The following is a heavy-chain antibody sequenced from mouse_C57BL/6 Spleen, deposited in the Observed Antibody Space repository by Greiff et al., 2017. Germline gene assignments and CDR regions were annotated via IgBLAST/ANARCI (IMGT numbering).Heavy chain of an antibody. CDR2: ITDGGSYT. V-gene: IGHV5-4*01. J-gene: IGHJ4*01. CDR1: GFTFSSYA. CDR3: AREMGFYGSSDVRAMDY. Sequence: EVQGVESGGGLVKPGGSLKLSCAVSGFTFSSYAMSWVRQTPEKRLAWVATITDGGSYTYYPDNVKGRFTISRDNAKNNLYLQMSHLKSEDTAMYYCAREMGFYGSSDVRAMDYWGQGTSVTVSS. D-gene: IGHD1-1*01.